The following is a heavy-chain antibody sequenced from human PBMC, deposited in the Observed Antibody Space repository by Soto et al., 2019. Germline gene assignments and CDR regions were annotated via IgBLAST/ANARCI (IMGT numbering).Heavy chain of an antibody. CDR3: TRGGDPYKTGH. Sequence: SLTCTVSGGSVSSNSYSWSWIRQPPGKGLEWIGYIYHSGSTYYNPSLKSRVTISVDTSKNQFSLKLTSVNTADTAIYYCTRGGDPYKTGHWGQGTLVTVSS. J-gene: IGHJ4*02. V-gene: IGHV4-30-2*02. D-gene: IGHD2-21*01. CDR2: IYHSGST. CDR1: GGSVSSNSYS.